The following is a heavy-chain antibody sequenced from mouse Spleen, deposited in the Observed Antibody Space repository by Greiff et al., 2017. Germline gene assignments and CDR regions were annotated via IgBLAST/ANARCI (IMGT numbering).Heavy chain of an antibody. CDR2: ITHSGET. CDR3: AGDRSNCPFYYGPWFAY. CDR1: GFPITSGYY. D-gene: IGHD1-2*01. V-gene: IGHV12-3*01. J-gene: IGHJ3*01. Sequence: KLEDSGPGLVKPSQSLFLTCSITGFPITSGYYWIWIRQSPGKPLEWMGYITHSGETFYNPSLQSPISITRETSKNQFFLQLNSVTTEDTAMYYCAGDRSNCPFYYGPWFAYWGQGTLVTVSA.